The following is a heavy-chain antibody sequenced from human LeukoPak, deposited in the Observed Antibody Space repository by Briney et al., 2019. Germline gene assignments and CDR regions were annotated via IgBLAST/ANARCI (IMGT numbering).Heavy chain of an antibody. J-gene: IGHJ4*02. CDR2: INHSGST. Sequence: PSETLSLTCAVYGGSFSGCYWSWIRQPPGKGLEWIGEINHSGSTNYNPSLKSRVTISVDTSKNQFSLKLSSVTAADTAVYYCASVGTTMVYWGQGTLVTVSS. CDR3: ASVGTTMVY. V-gene: IGHV4-34*01. D-gene: IGHD1-7*01. CDR1: GGSFSGCY.